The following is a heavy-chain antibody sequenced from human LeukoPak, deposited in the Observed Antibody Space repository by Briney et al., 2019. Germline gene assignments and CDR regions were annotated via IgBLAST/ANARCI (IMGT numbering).Heavy chain of an antibody. CDR1: GFTFSSYA. CDR2: ISGSGGST. D-gene: IGHD6-13*01. J-gene: IGHJ1*01. V-gene: IGHV3-23*01. Sequence: PGGSLRLSCAASGFTFSSYAMSWVRQAPGKGLEWVSAISGSGGSTYYADSVKGRFTISRDNSKNMLYLQMNSLRAEDTAVYYCASSSSRIEYFQHWGQGTLVTVSS. CDR3: ASSSSRIEYFQH.